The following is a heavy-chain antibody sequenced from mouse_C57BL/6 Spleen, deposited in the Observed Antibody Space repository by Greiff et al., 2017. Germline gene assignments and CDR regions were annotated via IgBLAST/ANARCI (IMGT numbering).Heavy chain of an antibody. CDR2: IRLKSDNYAT. Sequence: EVMLVESGGGLVQPGGSMKLSCVASGFTFSNYWMNWVRQSPEKGLEWVAQIRLKSDNYATHYAESVKGRFTISRDDSKSSVYLQMNNLRAEDTGIYYCTGGIYYDYRFAYWGQGTLVTVSA. V-gene: IGHV6-3*01. D-gene: IGHD2-4*01. J-gene: IGHJ3*01. CDR1: GFTFSNYW. CDR3: TGGIYYDYRFAY.